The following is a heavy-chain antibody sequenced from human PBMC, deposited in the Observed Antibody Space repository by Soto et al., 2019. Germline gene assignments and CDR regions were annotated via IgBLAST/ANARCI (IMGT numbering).Heavy chain of an antibody. CDR1: GDSITSSPYY. D-gene: IGHD4-17*01. CDR3: ARLYGSPVWDFDL. CDR2: TYYIGNT. J-gene: IGHJ2*01. V-gene: IGHV4-39*02. Sequence: QLQLQESGPGQVKPSETLSLTCTVSGDSITSSPYYWDWNLLPQGTGLDWIGSTYYIGNTFYTPSHQIRVTISVESSKEHFSLQLSFVTAADTAVYYCARLYGSPVWDFDLWCRGTLVTVSS.